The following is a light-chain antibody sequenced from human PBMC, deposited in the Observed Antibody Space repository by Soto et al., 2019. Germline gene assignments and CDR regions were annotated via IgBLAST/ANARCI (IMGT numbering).Light chain of an antibody. CDR2: GNS. CDR3: QSYDSSASSWV. Sequence: QSVLTQPPSVSGAPGQRVTISCTGSSSNIGAGYDVHWYQQLPGTAPKLLIYGNSNRPSGVPDRFSGSKSGTSASLAITGLQAEDEADYFCQSYDSSASSWVFGGGTKLTVL. V-gene: IGLV1-40*01. CDR1: SSNIGAGYD. J-gene: IGLJ3*02.